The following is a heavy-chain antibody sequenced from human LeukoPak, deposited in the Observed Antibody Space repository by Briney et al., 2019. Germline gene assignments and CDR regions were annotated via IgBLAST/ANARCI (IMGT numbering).Heavy chain of an antibody. CDR3: AREEVMITFGGGLGMDV. CDR1: GYTFTGYY. J-gene: IGHJ6*02. CDR2: INPNSGGT. V-gene: IGHV1-2*02. D-gene: IGHD3-16*01. Sequence: GASVKVSCKASGYTFTGYYMHWGRQAPGQGLEWMGWINPNSGGTNYAQKFQGRVTMTRDTSISTAYMELSRLRSDDTAVYYCAREEVMITFGGGLGMDVWGQGTTVTVSS.